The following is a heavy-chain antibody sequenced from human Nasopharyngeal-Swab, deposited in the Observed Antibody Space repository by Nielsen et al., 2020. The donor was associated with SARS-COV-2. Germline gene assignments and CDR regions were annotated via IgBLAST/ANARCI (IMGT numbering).Heavy chain of an antibody. Sequence: GESLKISCAASGFTVSSNYMSWVRQAPGKGLEWVSVIYSGGSTYYADSVKGRFTISRDNSKNTLYLQMYSLRAEDTAVYYCVSSGEQQLVPDYWGQGTLVTVSS. CDR2: IYSGGST. CDR1: GFTVSSNY. V-gene: IGHV3-66*01. CDR3: VSSGEQQLVPDY. J-gene: IGHJ4*02. D-gene: IGHD6-13*01.